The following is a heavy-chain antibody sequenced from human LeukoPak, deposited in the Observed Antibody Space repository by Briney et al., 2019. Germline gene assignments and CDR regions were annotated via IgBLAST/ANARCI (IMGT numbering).Heavy chain of an antibody. CDR3: AKDRVAVATPLSAFDI. D-gene: IGHD6-19*01. V-gene: IGHV3-9*03. J-gene: IGHJ3*02. CDR2: ISWNSGSI. Sequence: GGSLRLSCAASGFTFDDYAMHWARQAPGKGLEWVSGISWNSGSIGYADSVKGRFTISRDNAKNSLYLQMNSLRAEDMALYYCAKDRVAVATPLSAFDIWGQGTMVTVSS. CDR1: GFTFDDYA.